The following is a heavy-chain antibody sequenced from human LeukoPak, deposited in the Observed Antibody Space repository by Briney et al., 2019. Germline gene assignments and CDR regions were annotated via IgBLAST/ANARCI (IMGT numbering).Heavy chain of an antibody. Sequence: SETLSPTCAVYGGSFSGYYWSWIRQPPGKGLEWIGEINHSGSTNYNPSLKSRVTISVDTSKNQFSLKLSSVTAADTAVYYCARYDYRDSSFDYWGQGTLVTVSS. V-gene: IGHV4-34*01. CDR2: INHSGST. J-gene: IGHJ4*02. D-gene: IGHD4-17*01. CDR1: GGSFSGYY. CDR3: ARYDYRDSSFDY.